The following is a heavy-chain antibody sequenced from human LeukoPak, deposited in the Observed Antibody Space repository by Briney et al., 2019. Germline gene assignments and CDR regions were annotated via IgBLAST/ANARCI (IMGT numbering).Heavy chain of an antibody. D-gene: IGHD3-16*02. Sequence: ASVKVSCKASGDSFTSYYMHWVRQAPGQGLEWMGWINPNSGGTNYAQKFQGRVTMTRDTSISTAYMELSRLRSDDTAVYYCARVAPLRLGELSFPRFWDYWGQGTLVTVSS. V-gene: IGHV1-2*02. J-gene: IGHJ4*02. CDR2: INPNSGGT. CDR3: ARVAPLRLGELSFPRFWDY. CDR1: GDSFTSYY.